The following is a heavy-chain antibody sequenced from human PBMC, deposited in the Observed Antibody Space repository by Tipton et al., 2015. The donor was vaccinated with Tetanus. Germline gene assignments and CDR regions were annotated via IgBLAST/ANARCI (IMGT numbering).Heavy chain of an antibody. D-gene: IGHD3-10*01. CDR3: ARDRGVSRGVDY. J-gene: IGHJ4*02. CDR2: IYYSGGT. CDR1: GGSVSSGNYY. Sequence: GLVKPSETLSLTCTVSGGSVSSGNYYWSWIRQPPGKELEWIGYIYYSGGTNYNPSLKSRVTISVDTSKNQFSLKLSSVTAADTAVYYCARDRGVSRGVDYWGQGTLVTVSS. V-gene: IGHV4-61*01.